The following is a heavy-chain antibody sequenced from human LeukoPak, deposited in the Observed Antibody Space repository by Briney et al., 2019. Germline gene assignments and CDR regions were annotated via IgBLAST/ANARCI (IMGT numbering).Heavy chain of an antibody. J-gene: IGHJ6*02. V-gene: IGHV5-51*01. CDR1: GYSFTSYW. CDR2: IYPGDFDT. Sequence: GESLKISCKGSGYSFTSYWIGWVRPIPGKGLERMGIIYPGDFDTRYSTSFQGQVTISADKSISTAYLQWSSLKASDTAMYYCARSENYYYYGMDVWGQGTTVTVSS. CDR3: ARSENYYYYGMDV.